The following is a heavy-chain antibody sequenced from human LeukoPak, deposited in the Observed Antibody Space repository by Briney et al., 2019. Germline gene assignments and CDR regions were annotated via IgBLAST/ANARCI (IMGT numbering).Heavy chain of an antibody. CDR1: GGSISSYY. Sequence: SETLSLTCTVSGGSISSYYWSWVRQPPGKGLEWIGYIYYTGSTYYNPSLKSRVAISVDTSKNQFSLKLSSVTAADTAVYYCARGSKAAPGTFDYWGQGTLVTVSS. D-gene: IGHD6-13*01. J-gene: IGHJ4*02. CDR3: ARGSKAAPGTFDY. CDR2: IYYTGST. V-gene: IGHV4-59*01.